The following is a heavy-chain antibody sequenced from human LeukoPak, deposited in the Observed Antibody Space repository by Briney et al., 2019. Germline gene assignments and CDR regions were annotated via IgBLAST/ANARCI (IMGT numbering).Heavy chain of an antibody. CDR2: ISSSSSYI. CDR3: ARDGYNPYYYDYYMDV. D-gene: IGHD5-24*01. Sequence: MPGGSLRLSCAASGFTFSSYSMNWVRQASGKGLEWVSSISSSSSYIYYADSVKGRFTISRDNAKNSLYLQMNSLRAEDTAVYYCARDGYNPYYYDYYMDVWGKGTTVTVSS. V-gene: IGHV3-21*01. J-gene: IGHJ6*03. CDR1: GFTFSSYS.